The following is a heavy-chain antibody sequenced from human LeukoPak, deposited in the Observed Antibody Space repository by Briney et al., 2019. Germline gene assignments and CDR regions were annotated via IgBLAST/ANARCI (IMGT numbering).Heavy chain of an antibody. CDR1: GFTLSSYA. J-gene: IGHJ4*02. CDR2: IIGSGGST. V-gene: IGHV3-23*01. D-gene: IGHD3-22*01. Sequence: GGSLRLSCAASGFTLSSYAMSWVRQAPGKGLEWVSAIIGSGGSTYYVHSVKGRFTISRDNSKNTLYLEMNSLRAEDTGVYYCAKSAVNYYDSSGPARNYFDYWGQGTLVTVSS. CDR3: AKSAVNYYDSSGPARNYFDY.